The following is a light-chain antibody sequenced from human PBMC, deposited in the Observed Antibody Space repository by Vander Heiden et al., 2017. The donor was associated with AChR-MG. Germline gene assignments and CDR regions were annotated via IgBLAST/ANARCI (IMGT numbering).Light chain of an antibody. V-gene: IGKV3-15*01. J-gene: IGKJ1*01. CDR3: QQDNNWPPWT. CDR1: QSVSSN. CDR2: GAS. Sequence: EIVMTQSPATLSVSPGERATLSCRASQSVSSNLAWYQQKPGQAPRLLIYGASTRATGIPARFSGSGCGTEFTLTISSLQSEDFAVYYCQQDNNWPPWTFGQASKVEIK.